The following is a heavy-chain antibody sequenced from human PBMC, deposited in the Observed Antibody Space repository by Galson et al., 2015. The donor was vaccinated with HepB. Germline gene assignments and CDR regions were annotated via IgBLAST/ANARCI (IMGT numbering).Heavy chain of an antibody. J-gene: IGHJ2*01. Sequence: SETLSLTCAVYGGSFSGYYWGWIRQPPGKGLEWIGEINHSGSTNYNPSLKSRVTISVDTSKNQFSLKLSSVTAADTAVYYCARVEVVTRASWYFDLWGRGTLVTVSS. CDR2: INHSGST. D-gene: IGHD4-23*01. CDR1: GGSFSGYY. CDR3: ARVEVVTRASWYFDL. V-gene: IGHV4-34*01.